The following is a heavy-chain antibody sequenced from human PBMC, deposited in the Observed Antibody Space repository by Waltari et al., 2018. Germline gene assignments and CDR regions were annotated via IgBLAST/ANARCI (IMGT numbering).Heavy chain of an antibody. D-gene: IGHD2-8*01. V-gene: IGHV4-39*01. CDR3: ARQVRVYAIEY. J-gene: IGHJ4*02. CDR2: IYYSGST. Sequence: QLQLQESGPGLVKPSETLSLTCTVSGGSISSSSYYWGWIRQPPGKGLEWIGSIYYSGSTYYNPSLKSRVTISVDTSKNQFSLKLSSVTAADTAVYYCARQVRVYAIEYWGQGTLVTVSS. CDR1: GGSISSSSYY.